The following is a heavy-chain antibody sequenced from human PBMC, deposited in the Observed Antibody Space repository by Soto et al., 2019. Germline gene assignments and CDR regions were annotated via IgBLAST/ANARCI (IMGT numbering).Heavy chain of an antibody. CDR3: ARNYGLVAFDI. CDR1: GGSISSYY. CDR2: IYYSGST. D-gene: IGHD4-17*01. Sequence: SETLSLTCTVSGGSISSYYWSWIRQPPGKGLEWIGYIYYSGSTNYNPSLKSRVTISVDTSKNQFSLKLSSVTAADTAVYHCARNYGLVAFDIWGQGTMVTVS. V-gene: IGHV4-59*01. J-gene: IGHJ3*02.